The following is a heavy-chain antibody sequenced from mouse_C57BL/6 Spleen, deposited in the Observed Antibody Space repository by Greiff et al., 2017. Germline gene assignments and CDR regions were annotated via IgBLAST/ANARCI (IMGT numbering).Heavy chain of an antibody. CDR2: ISYDGSN. D-gene: IGHD2-5*01. J-gene: IGHJ3*01. CDR3: AREGAYYSNYLFAY. CDR1: GYSITSGYY. Sequence: EVKLVESGPGLVKPSQSLSLTCSVTGYSITSGYYWNWIRQFPGNKLEWMGYISYDGSNNYNPSLKNRISITRDTSKNQFFLKLNSVTTEDTATYYCAREGAYYSNYLFAYWGQGTLVTVSA. V-gene: IGHV3-6*01.